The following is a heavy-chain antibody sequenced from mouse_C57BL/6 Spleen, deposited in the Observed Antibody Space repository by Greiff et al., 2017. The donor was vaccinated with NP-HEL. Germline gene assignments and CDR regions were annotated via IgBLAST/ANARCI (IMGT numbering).Heavy chain of an antibody. CDR1: GYTFTDYY. D-gene: IGHD1-1*01. CDR2: IYPGSGNT. J-gene: IGHJ1*03. Sequence: VQLQQSGAELVRPGASVKLSCKASGYTFTDYYINWVKQRPGQGLEWIARIYPGSGNTYYNEKFKGKATLTAEKSSSTAYMQLSSLTSEDSAVYFCARKVGFTTVVATDWYFDVWGTGTTVTVSS. V-gene: IGHV1-76*01. CDR3: ARKVGFTTVVATDWYFDV.